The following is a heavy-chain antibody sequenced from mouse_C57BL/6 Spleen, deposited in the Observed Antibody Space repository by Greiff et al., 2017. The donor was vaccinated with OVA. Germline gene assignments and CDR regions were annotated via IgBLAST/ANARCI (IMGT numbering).Heavy chain of an antibody. D-gene: IGHD3-2*02. CDR3: AKTAQATNYAMDY. V-gene: IGHV1-82*01. J-gene: IGHJ4*01. Sequence: VQLQQSGPELVKPGASVKISCKASGYAFSSSWMNWVKQRPGQGLEWIGRIYPGDGDTNYNGKFKGKATLTADKSSSTAYMQLSSLTSEDSAVYFCAKTAQATNYAMDYWGQGTSVTVSS. CDR1: GYAFSSSW. CDR2: IYPGDGDT.